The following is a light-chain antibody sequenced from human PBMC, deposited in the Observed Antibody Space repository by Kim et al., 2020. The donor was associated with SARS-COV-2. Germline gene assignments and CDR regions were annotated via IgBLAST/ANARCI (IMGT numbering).Light chain of an antibody. J-gene: IGLJ1*01. CDR3: QMWNGTTYV. V-gene: IGLV3-9*01. CDR1: DIGRKN. CDR2: RDN. Sequence: SYELTQPLSVSVALGQTATITCGGNDIGRKNVHWYQQKPGQAPVLVIYRDNDRPSGIPERFSGSNSGNTATLTISRAQDGDEADNYCQMWNGTTYVFGSGTKGTVL.